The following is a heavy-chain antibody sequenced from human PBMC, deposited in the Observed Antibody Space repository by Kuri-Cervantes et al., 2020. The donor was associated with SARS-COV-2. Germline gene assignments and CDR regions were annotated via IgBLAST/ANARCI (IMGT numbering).Heavy chain of an antibody. CDR1: GGSISSYY. CDR2: IYTSGST. D-gene: IGHD3-9*01. CDR3: AREYYDILTGHQLFDY. V-gene: IGHV4-4*07. Sequence: GSLRLSFTVSGGSISSYYWSWIRQPAGKGLEWIGRIYTSGSTNYNPSLKSRVTMSVDTSKNQFSLKLSPVTAADTAVYYCAREYYDILTGHQLFDYWGQGTLVTVSS. J-gene: IGHJ4*02.